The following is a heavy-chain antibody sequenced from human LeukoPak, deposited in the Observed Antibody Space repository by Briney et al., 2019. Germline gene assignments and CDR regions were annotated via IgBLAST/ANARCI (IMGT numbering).Heavy chain of an antibody. CDR2: ISYDGSNK. CDR3: AKNRDRGVPTYYYDSSGSSHFDL. J-gene: IGHJ2*01. D-gene: IGHD3-22*01. Sequence: GGSLRLSCAASGFTFSSYGMHWVRQASGKGLEWVAVISYDGSNKYYADSVKGRFTISRDNSKNTLYLQMNSLRAEDTAVYYCAKNRDRGVPTYYYDSSGSSHFDLWGRGTLVTVSS. CDR1: GFTFSSYG. V-gene: IGHV3-30*18.